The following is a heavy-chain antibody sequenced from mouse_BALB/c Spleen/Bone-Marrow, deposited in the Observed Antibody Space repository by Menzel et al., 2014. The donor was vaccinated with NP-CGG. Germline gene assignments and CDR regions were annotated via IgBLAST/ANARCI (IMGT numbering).Heavy chain of an antibody. J-gene: IGHJ2*02. CDR2: IDPSNSET. D-gene: IGHD2-1*01. CDR1: GYTFTSYW. Sequence: QVQLQQPGPDLVRPGASVKMSCKASGYTFTSYWTHWVKQRPGQGLEWIGMIDPSNSETRLNQKFKDKATLNVDKSSNTAYMQLSSLTSEDSAVYYCARLDGNYRNYFDYWGQGTSLTVSS. V-gene: IGHV1S127*01. CDR3: ARLDGNYRNYFDY.